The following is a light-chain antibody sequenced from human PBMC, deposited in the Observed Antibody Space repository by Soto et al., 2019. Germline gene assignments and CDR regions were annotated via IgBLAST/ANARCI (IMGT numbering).Light chain of an antibody. CDR3: QQYNNWPPIT. Sequence: EIVLTQSPGTLSLSPGERATLSCRASQTLSTSFIAWYQQKPGQAPRLLIYGASTRATGIPARFTGSGSGTEFTLTISSLQSEDFAVYYCQQYNNWPPITFGQGTRLEIK. V-gene: IGKV3-15*01. CDR2: GAS. CDR1: QTLSTS. J-gene: IGKJ5*01.